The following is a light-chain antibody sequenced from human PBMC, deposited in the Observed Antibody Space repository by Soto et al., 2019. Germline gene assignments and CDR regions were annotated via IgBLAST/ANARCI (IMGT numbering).Light chain of an antibody. J-gene: IGLJ1*01. CDR2: RNS. V-gene: IGLV1-47*01. CDR1: SSNIGSNY. CDR3: SSYTNINTRACV. Sequence: QSVLTQPPSVSGTPGQRVTISCSGSSSNIGSNYVFWYQQLPGTAPKLLIYRNSQRPSGVPDRFSGSKSGTSASLAISGLRSEDEADYYCSSYTNINTRACVFGTGTKVTVL.